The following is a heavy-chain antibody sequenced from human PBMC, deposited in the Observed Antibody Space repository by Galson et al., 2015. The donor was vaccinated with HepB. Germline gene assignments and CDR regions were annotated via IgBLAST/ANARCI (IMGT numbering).Heavy chain of an antibody. V-gene: IGHV3-7*03. CDR2: IKQDGSEK. CDR3: ARGQWLAPLAFDY. CDR1: GFTFSSYW. Sequence: SLRLSCAASGFTFSSYWMSWVRQAPGKGLEWVANIKQDGSEKYYVDSVKGRFTISRDNAKNSLYLQMNSLRAEDTAVYYCARGQWLAPLAFDYWGQGTLVTVSS. J-gene: IGHJ4*02. D-gene: IGHD6-19*01.